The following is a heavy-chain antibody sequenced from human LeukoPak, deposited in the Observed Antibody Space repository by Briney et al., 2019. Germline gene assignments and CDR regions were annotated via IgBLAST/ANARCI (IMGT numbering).Heavy chain of an antibody. D-gene: IGHD2-2*01. Sequence: SETLSLTCAVYGGSFSGYYWSWIRQPPGKGLEWIGEINHSGSNNYNPSLKSRFTISVDTSKNQFSLKLRSVPAADTAVYYCAREPGSYCSSTSCYDARSPRAAAFDYWGQGTLVTVSS. CDR1: GGSFSGYY. J-gene: IGHJ4*02. V-gene: IGHV4-34*01. CDR3: AREPGSYCSSTSCYDARSPRAAAFDY. CDR2: INHSGSN.